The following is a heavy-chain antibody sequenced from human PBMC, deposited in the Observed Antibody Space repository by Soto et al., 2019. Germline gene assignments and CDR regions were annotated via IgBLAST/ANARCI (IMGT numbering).Heavy chain of an antibody. D-gene: IGHD6-13*01. CDR1: GVPFSSYA. J-gene: IGHJ4*02. CDR2: ISGSGGST. V-gene: IGHV3-23*01. Sequence: GGSLRLSCAASGVPFSSYAMSWVRQAPGKGLEWVSAISGSGGSTYYADSVKGRFTISRDNSKNTLYLQWSSLKASDTAMYYCARQVYTSSWFFDYWGQGTLVTVSS. CDR3: ARQVYTSSWFFDY.